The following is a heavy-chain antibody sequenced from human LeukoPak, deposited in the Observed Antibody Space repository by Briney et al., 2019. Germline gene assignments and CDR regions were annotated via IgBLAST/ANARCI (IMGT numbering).Heavy chain of an antibody. V-gene: IGHV4-34*01. J-gene: IGHJ3*02. CDR2: INHSGST. D-gene: IGHD3-3*01. CDR1: GFTFSSYT. CDR3: ARRIRFPSLRAFDI. Sequence: GSLRLSCVASGFTFSSYTMNWVRQPPGKGLEWIGEINHSGSTNYNPSLKSRVTISVDTSKNQFSLKLSSVTAADTAVYYCARRIRFPSLRAFDIWGQGTMVTVSS.